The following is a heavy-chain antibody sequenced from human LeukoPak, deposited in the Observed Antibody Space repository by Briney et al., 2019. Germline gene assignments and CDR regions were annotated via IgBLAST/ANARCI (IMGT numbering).Heavy chain of an antibody. D-gene: IGHD4-17*01. V-gene: IGHV4-34*01. Sequence: PSETLSLTCGVSGTSFTSYYWSWIRQTPGKGLEWIGEVNHSGYTNMNPSLKSRVTISVDTSKNQFSLMMNSVTAADTAVYFCARMTTGHDYWGQGTLVTVSS. CDR3: ARMTTGHDY. J-gene: IGHJ4*02. CDR1: GTSFTSYY. CDR2: VNHSGYT.